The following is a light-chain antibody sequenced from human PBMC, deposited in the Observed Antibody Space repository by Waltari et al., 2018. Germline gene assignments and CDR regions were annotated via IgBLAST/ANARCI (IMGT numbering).Light chain of an antibody. J-gene: IGKJ4*01. Sequence: DIQMTQSPSTLSASVGDRGNLTCRASQSISSWLAWYQQKPGKPPNLLIYKASSLETGVPSRFSGSGSGTDFTLTISSLQPDDFASYYCQQYNSYPLTFGGGTKVEIK. V-gene: IGKV1-5*03. CDR1: QSISSW. CDR3: QQYNSYPLT. CDR2: KAS.